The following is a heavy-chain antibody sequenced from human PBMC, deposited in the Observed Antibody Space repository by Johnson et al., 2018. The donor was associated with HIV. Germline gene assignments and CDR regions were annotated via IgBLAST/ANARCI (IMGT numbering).Heavy chain of an antibody. Sequence: QVQLVESGGGVVQPGRSLRLSCAASGLTFITCGMYWVRQAPGKGLEWVAVISDEGSNKYYADSVKGRFTISRDNAKNTLYLQMGSLRPEYMAVYYCARARSGAFDIWGQGTMGTVSS. J-gene: IGHJ3*02. D-gene: IGHD3-3*01. CDR1: GLTFITCG. CDR2: ISDEGSNK. CDR3: ARARSGAFDI. V-gene: IGHV3-30*03.